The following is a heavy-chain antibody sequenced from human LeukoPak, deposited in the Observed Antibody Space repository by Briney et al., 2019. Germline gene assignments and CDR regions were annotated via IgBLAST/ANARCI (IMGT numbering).Heavy chain of an antibody. CDR1: GFTFSSYA. Sequence: GGSLRLSCAASGFTFSSYAMSWVRQAPGKGLEWVSYIISSGSPIYYADSVKGRFTISRDNAKNSLFLQMNSLRAEDTAVYYCARENLNGLDVWGQGTTVTVSS. CDR3: ARENLNGLDV. V-gene: IGHV3-48*03. CDR2: IISSGSPI. J-gene: IGHJ6*02.